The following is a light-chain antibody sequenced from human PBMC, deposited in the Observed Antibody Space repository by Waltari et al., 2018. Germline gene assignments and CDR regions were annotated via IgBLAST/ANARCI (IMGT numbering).Light chain of an antibody. CDR2: EVF. CDR1: QSLLHSDGKTY. V-gene: IGKV2D-29*01. Sequence: DIVMTQTPLSLSVTPGQPASISCKSSQSLLHSDGKTYLYWYLQKPGQAPQLRIYEVFNRFSGVPDRFSGSGSGTDFTLEISRVEAGDVGVYYCMQGVQVPWTFGQGTKVEIK. J-gene: IGKJ1*01. CDR3: MQGVQVPWT.